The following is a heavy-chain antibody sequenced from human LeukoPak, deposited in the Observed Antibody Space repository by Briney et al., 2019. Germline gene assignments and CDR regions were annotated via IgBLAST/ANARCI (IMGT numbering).Heavy chain of an antibody. D-gene: IGHD2-15*01. CDR3: ATDRGYCSGGSCGYYFDY. J-gene: IGHJ4*02. Sequence: DGETIYAQKFQGRVTMTEDTSTDTAYMELSSLRSEDTAVYYCATDRGYCSGGSCGYYFDYWGQGTLVTVSS. V-gene: IGHV1-24*01. CDR2: DGET.